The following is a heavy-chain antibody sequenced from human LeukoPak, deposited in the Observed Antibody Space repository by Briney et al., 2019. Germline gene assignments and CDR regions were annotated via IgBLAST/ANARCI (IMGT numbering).Heavy chain of an antibody. D-gene: IGHD3-3*01. CDR2: IRYDGSNK. Sequence: PGGSLRLSCAASGFTFSSYGMHWVRQAPGKGLEWVAFIRYDGSNKYYADSVKGRFTISRDNSKNTLYLQMNSLRAEDTAVYYCAKDFGFWSGYTDYWGQGTLVTVSS. V-gene: IGHV3-30*02. CDR3: AKDFGFWSGYTDY. J-gene: IGHJ4*02. CDR1: GFTFSSYG.